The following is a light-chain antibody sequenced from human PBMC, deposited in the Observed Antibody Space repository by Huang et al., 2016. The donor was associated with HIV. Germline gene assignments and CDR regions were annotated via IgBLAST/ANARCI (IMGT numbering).Light chain of an antibody. J-gene: IGKJ4*01. CDR3: QQYYSTPLT. CDR2: CAS. V-gene: IGKV4-1*01. CDR1: QSVLYSSNNKNY. Sequence: DIVMTQSPDSLAVSLGERATSNCKSSQSVLYSSNNKNYLAWYQQKPGQPPKLLIYCASTRESGVPYRFSGSGSGTDFTLTISSLQAEDVAVYYCQQYYSTPLTFGGGTKVEIK.